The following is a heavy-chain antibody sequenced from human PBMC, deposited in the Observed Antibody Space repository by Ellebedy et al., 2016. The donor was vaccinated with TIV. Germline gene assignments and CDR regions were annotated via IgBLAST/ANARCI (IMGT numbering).Heavy chain of an antibody. J-gene: IGHJ6*03. CDR3: ARDQSEDTAMPSWDYYMDV. Sequence: GESLKISCAASGFTFSNAWMSWVRQAPGKGLEWVSSISSSSSYIYYADSVKGRFTISRDNAKNSLYLQMNSLRAEDTAVYYCARDQSEDTAMPSWDYYMDVWGKGTTVTVSS. CDR2: ISSSSSYI. CDR1: GFTFSNAW. V-gene: IGHV3-21*01. D-gene: IGHD5-18*01.